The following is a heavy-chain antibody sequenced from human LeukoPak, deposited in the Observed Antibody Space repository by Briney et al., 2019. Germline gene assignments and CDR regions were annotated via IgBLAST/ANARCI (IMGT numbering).Heavy chain of an antibody. V-gene: IGHV4-39*07. D-gene: IGHD3-3*01. CDR2: IYYSGST. Sequence: SETLSLTCTVSGGSISSSSYYWGWIRQPPGKGLEWIGSIYYSGSTNYNPSLKSRVTISVDKSKNQFSLKLSSVTAADTAVYYCARVAAYYDFWSGYYGAHYYYYMDVWGKGTTVTVSS. CDR1: GGSISSSSYY. J-gene: IGHJ6*03. CDR3: ARVAAYYDFWSGYYGAHYYYYMDV.